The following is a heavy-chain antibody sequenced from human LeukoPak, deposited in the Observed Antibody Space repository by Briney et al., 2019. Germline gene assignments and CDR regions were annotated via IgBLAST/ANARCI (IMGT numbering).Heavy chain of an antibody. CDR1: GFTFSDYY. J-gene: IGHJ6*03. CDR3: ARGGCSSTSCYTRDPYYYYYMDV. CDR2: ISSRGSTI. V-gene: IGHV3-11*04. Sequence: GGSLRLSCAASGFTFSDYYMSWIRQAPGKGLEWVSYISSRGSTIYYADSVKGRFTISRDNAKNSLYLQMNSLRAEDTAVYYCARGGCSSTSCYTRDPYYYYYMDVWGKGTTVTVSS. D-gene: IGHD2-2*02.